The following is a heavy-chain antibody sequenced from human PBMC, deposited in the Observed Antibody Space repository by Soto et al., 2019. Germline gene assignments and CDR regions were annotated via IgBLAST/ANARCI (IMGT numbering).Heavy chain of an antibody. J-gene: IGHJ5*02. D-gene: IGHD1-1*01. V-gene: IGHV4-30-2*01. CDR2: IYHSGNI. Sequence: SETLSLTCTVSGGSISSSSYYWGWIRQPPGKGLEWIGYIYHSGNIYYNPSLKSRVTISVDRSKNQFSLKLSSVTAADTAVYYCARSRTISATNTWFDPWGQGTLVTVSS. CDR1: GGSISSSSYY. CDR3: ARSRTISATNTWFDP.